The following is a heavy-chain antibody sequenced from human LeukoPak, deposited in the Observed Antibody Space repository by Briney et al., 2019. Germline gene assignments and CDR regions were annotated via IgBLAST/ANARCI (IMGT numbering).Heavy chain of an antibody. CDR3: AKSSNGRAYFDY. V-gene: IGHV3-30-3*02. D-gene: IGHD2/OR15-2a*01. CDR1: GFTFSSYA. Sequence: GSLRLSCAASGFTFSSYAMHWVRQAPGKGLEWVAVISYDGSNKYYADSVKGRSTISRDNSKNTLYLQMNSLRAEDTAVYYCAKSSNGRAYFDYWGQGTLVTVSS. J-gene: IGHJ4*02. CDR2: ISYDGSNK.